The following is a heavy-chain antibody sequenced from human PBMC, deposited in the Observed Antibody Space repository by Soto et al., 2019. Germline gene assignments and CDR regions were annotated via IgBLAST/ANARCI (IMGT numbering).Heavy chain of an antibody. CDR1: GFTFSSYA. CDR3: ANEGYGSGSYRYYYMDV. V-gene: IGHV3-23*01. J-gene: IGHJ6*03. CDR2: ISGSGGST. D-gene: IGHD3-10*01. Sequence: GGSLRLSCAASGFTFSSYAMSWVRQAPGKGLEWVSAISGSGGSTYYADSVKGRFTISRDNSKNTLYLQMNSLRAEDTAVYYCANEGYGSGSYRYYYMDVWGKGTTVTVSS.